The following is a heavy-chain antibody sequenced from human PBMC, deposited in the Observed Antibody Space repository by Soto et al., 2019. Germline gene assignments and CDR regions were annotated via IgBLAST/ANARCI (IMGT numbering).Heavy chain of an antibody. J-gene: IGHJ6*02. CDR2: INHSGST. Sequence: ETLSLTCAVYGGSFSGYYWSWIRQPPGKGLEWIGEINHSGSTNYNPSLKSRVTISVDTSKNQFSLKLSSVTAADTAVYYCARDHHYDFWSGYYKGPYYYYYGMDVWGQGTTVTVSS. V-gene: IGHV4-34*01. D-gene: IGHD3-3*01. CDR1: GGSFSGYY. CDR3: ARDHHYDFWSGYYKGPYYYYYGMDV.